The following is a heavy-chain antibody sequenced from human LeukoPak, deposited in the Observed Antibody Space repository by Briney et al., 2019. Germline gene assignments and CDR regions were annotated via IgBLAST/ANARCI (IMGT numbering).Heavy chain of an antibody. J-gene: IGHJ4*02. D-gene: IGHD2-21*01. CDR3: ARGFLGVAIEYYFDY. V-gene: IGHV3-9*01. CDR2: ISWNSGSI. Sequence: PGGSLRLSCAASGFTFDDYAMHWVRQAPGKGLEWVSGISWNSGSIGYADSVKGRFTISRDNAKNSLYLQMNSLRAEDTAVYYCARGFLGVAIEYYFDYWGQGTLVTVSS. CDR1: GFTFDDYA.